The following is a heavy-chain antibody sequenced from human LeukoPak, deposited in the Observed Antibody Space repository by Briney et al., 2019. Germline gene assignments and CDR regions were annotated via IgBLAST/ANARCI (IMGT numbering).Heavy chain of an antibody. J-gene: IGHJ6*02. Sequence: GASVKVSCKTSGYTFTGYFIHWVRQAPGQGLEWMGWINPNSGVTSYAQKFQGRVTMTRDTSISTAYMELSRLRSDDTAMYYCARDRTTVTTGYYGMDVWGQGTTLTVSS. D-gene: IGHD4-17*01. CDR3: ARDRTTVTTGYYGMDV. V-gene: IGHV1-2*02. CDR2: INPNSGVT. CDR1: GYTFTGYF.